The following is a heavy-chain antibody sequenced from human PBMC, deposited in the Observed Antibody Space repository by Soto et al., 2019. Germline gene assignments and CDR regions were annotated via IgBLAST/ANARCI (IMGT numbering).Heavy chain of an antibody. Sequence: SVKVSCKASGGTFSSYAISWVRQAPGQGLEWMGGIIPIFGTANYAQKFQGRVTITADESTSTAYMELSSLRSEDTAVYYCARSPYGSGPAFDYWGQGTLVTVSS. J-gene: IGHJ4*02. CDR1: GGTFSSYA. D-gene: IGHD3-10*01. CDR3: ARSPYGSGPAFDY. V-gene: IGHV1-69*13. CDR2: IIPIFGTA.